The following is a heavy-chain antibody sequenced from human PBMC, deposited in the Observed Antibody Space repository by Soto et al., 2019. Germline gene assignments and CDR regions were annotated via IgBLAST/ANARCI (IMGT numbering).Heavy chain of an antibody. CDR3: ATRTTLRITMVRGYYYGMDV. D-gene: IGHD3-10*01. V-gene: IGHV4-39*01. J-gene: IGHJ6*02. Sequence: SETLSLTCTVSGGSLSSSSYYWGWIRQPPGKGLEWIGSIYYSGSTYYNPSLKSRVTISVDTSKNQFSLKLSSVTAADTAVYYCATRTTLRITMVRGYYYGMDVWGQGTTVTVSS. CDR2: IYYSGST. CDR1: GGSLSSSSYY.